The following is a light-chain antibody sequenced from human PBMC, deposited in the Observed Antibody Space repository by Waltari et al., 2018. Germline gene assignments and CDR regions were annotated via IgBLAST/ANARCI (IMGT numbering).Light chain of an antibody. Sequence: QSALTQPASVSGSPGQSITISCTGTSSDVGTYNYVSWYQQHPGKAPKLMIFDFSIRPSGVSNRVAGSKSGNTASLTISGLQAEDEADYYCSSYISSSTLELFGGGTSLTVL. J-gene: IGLJ2*01. CDR3: SSYISSSTLEL. CDR2: DFS. CDR1: SSDVGTYNY. V-gene: IGLV2-14*03.